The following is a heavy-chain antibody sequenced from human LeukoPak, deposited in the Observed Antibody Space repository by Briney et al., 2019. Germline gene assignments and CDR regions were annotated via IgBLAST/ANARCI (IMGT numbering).Heavy chain of an antibody. V-gene: IGHV1-2*02. Sequence: GASVKVSCKASGYTFTGYYMHWVRQAPGQGLEWMGWINPNSGGTNYAQKFQGRVTMTRDTSISTAYMELSRLRSDDTAVYYCARDKGKYSGSYPLDYWGRGTLVTVSS. J-gene: IGHJ4*02. CDR1: GYTFTGYY. D-gene: IGHD1-26*01. CDR2: INPNSGGT. CDR3: ARDKGKYSGSYPLDY.